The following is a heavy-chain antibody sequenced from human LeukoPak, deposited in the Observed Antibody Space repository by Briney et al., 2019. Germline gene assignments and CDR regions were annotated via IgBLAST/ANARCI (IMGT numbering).Heavy chain of an antibody. CDR1: GYSFTTYW. CDR2: IYPGDSDT. Sequence: GESLKISCKGSGYSFTTYWIGWVRQMPGKGLEWMGIIYPGDSDTRYSPSFQGQVTISADTSISTAYLQWSSLKASDTAMYYCARARYCSGGSCYAEYWGQGTLVTGFS. J-gene: IGHJ4*02. V-gene: IGHV5-51*01. CDR3: ARARYCSGGSCYAEY. D-gene: IGHD2-15*01.